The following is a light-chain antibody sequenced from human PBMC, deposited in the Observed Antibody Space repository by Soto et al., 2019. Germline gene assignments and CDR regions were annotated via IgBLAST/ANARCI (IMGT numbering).Light chain of an antibody. J-gene: IGLJ1*01. CDR2: GNS. CDR1: SSNIGAGYD. CDR3: QSHDSSLSAYV. V-gene: IGLV1-40*01. Sequence: QSVLTQPPSVSGAPGQRVTISCTSNSSNIGAGYDVHWYQQLPGTAPKLLIYGNSNRPSGVPDRFSCSKSGTSAFLAITWLQAEDEADFYCQSHDSSLSAYVFGTGSKVTGL.